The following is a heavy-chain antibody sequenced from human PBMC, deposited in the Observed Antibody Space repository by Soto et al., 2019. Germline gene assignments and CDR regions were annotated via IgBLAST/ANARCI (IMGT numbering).Heavy chain of an antibody. D-gene: IGHD2-15*01. Sequence: QVQLVESGGGVVQPGRSLRISCAASGITFSTFGMHWVRQAPGKGLEGVAVISYDGTNKYSADSVKGRFTISRDNSTNTLYLQMNSLGAEDTAVYYGAQDGKAGYGMGVWGQGTTVTVSS. CDR1: GITFSTFG. J-gene: IGHJ6*02. CDR3: AQDGKAGYGMGV. V-gene: IGHV3-30*18. CDR2: ISYDGTNK.